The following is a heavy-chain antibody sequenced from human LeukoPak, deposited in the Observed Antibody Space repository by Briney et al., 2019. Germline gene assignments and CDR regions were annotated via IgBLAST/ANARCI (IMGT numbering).Heavy chain of an antibody. Sequence: GGSLRLSCAASGFTVSSNYMSWVRQAPGKGLEWVSVIYSGGSTYYADSVKGRFTISRDNSKNTLYLQMNGLRAEDTAVYYCARDKWVATLYYGMDVWGQGTTVTVSS. CDR2: IYSGGST. V-gene: IGHV3-53*01. CDR3: ARDKWVATLYYGMDV. CDR1: GFTVSSNY. D-gene: IGHD5-12*01. J-gene: IGHJ6*02.